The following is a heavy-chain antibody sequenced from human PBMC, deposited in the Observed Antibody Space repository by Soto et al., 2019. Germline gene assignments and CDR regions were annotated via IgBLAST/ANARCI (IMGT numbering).Heavy chain of an antibody. J-gene: IGHJ4*02. CDR3: ARGSGGSYWVDY. D-gene: IGHD1-26*01. CDR2: INSDGSST. CDR1: GFIFSSYW. V-gene: IGHV3-74*01. Sequence: EVQLVESAGGSVQPGGSLRLSCAASGFIFSSYWMHWVRQPPGKGLVWVSHINSDGSSTNYADSVKGRFTVSRDNAKNTLYLQVNTLRAEDTAVYYCARGSGGSYWVDYWGQGTLVSVSS.